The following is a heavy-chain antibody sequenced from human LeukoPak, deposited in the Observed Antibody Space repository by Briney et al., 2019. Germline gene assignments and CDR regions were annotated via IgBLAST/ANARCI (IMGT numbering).Heavy chain of an antibody. D-gene: IGHD3-22*01. CDR2: IKSQAFGGTT. CDR3: TRVRKNKTYYYDSSGYYFEY. V-gene: IGHV3-49*04. J-gene: IGHJ4*02. Sequence: GGSLRLSCTASGFTFGDYAMSWVRQAPGKGLEWVGFIKSQAFGGTTEYAASVRGRFTISRDDSKSIAYLQMNSLKTEDTAVYYCTRVRKNKTYYYDSSGYYFEYWGQGALVTVAS. CDR1: GFTFGDYA.